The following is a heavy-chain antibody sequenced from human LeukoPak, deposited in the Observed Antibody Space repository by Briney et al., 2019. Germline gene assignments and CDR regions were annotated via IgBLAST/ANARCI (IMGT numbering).Heavy chain of an antibody. CDR2: ISSNGGST. CDR3: ARAESYYYGMDV. CDR1: GFTFSSYA. V-gene: IGHV3-64*01. Sequence: GGSLRLSCAASGFTFSSYAMHWVRQAPGKGLEYVSAISSNGGSTYYANSVKGRLTISRDNSKNTLYLQMGSLRAEDMAVYYCARAESYYYGMDVWGQGTTVTVSS. J-gene: IGHJ6*02.